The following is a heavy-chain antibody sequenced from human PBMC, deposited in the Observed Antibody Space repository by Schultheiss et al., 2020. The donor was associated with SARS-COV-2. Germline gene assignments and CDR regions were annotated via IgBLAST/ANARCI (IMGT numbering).Heavy chain of an antibody. Sequence: GGSLRLSCAASGFTFSSYDMNWVRQAPGKGLEWVSYISSSGTVTYYADSVKGRFTMSRDNAKNSLYLQMNSLRAEDTAVYFCARDSRGGTFDYWGQGTLVTVSS. CDR3: ARDSRGGTFDY. V-gene: IGHV3-48*03. CDR2: ISSSGTVT. CDR1: GFTFSSYD. D-gene: IGHD3-10*01. J-gene: IGHJ4*02.